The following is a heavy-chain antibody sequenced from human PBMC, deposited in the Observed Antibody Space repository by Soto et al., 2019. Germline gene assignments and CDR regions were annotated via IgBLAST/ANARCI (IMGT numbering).Heavy chain of an antibody. CDR1: DGSITGHY. V-gene: IGHV4-59*11. Sequence: QVQLQESGPGLVRPSETLSLTCTVSDGSITGHYWTWIRQPPGKGLEWIGYISNSGSSNYNPPLRGRRTIQLDTSKNQFSLKLSSVTPADTAVYYCARNVGLWYFDLWGRGSLVTVSS. D-gene: IGHD3-10*02. J-gene: IGHJ2*01. CDR3: ARNVGLWYFDL. CDR2: ISNSGSS.